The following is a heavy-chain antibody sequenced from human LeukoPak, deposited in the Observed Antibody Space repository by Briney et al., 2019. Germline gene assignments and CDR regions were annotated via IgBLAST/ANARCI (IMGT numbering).Heavy chain of an antibody. CDR1: GETFIHNF. CDR2: INHSGST. CDR3: ARAMPYFYGSIAVPGTIDY. Sequence: ASETLSLTCAVYGETFIHNFWTWIRQPPGKGLEWIGQINHSGSTYYNPSLKSRVTILVDTPKNQFSLKLTSVTAADTAVYYCARAMPYFYGSIAVPGTIDYWGQGILVTVSS. D-gene: IGHD6-19*01. J-gene: IGHJ4*02. V-gene: IGHV4-34*01.